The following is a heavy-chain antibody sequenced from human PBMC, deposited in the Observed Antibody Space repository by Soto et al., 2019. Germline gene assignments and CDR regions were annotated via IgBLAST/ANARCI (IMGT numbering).Heavy chain of an antibody. CDR2: ISGSGGST. J-gene: IGHJ3*02. CDR1: GFTFSSYA. D-gene: IGHD2-21*02. Sequence: GGSLRLSCAASGFTFSSYAMSWVRQAPGKGLEWVSAISGSGGSTYYADSVKGRFTISRDNSKNTLYLQMNSLRAEDTAVYYCAKDLSVVVTAIGAFDIWGQGTMVT. CDR3: AKDLSVVVTAIGAFDI. V-gene: IGHV3-23*01.